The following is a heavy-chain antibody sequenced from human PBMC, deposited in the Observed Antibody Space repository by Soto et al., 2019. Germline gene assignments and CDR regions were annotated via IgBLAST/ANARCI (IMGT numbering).Heavy chain of an antibody. V-gene: IGHV2-5*02. Sequence: QITLTESGPTLVKPTQTLTLTCTFSGFSLSTSGVGVGRIGQPPGKALEWLALIYWDDDKRYSPSLKSRLTITKDTSKNQVVLTMTNIDPVDTATYYCAHNNQWLPFAYWGQGTLVTVSS. CDR1: GFSLSTSGVG. CDR2: IYWDDDK. CDR3: AHNNQWLPFAY. J-gene: IGHJ4*02. D-gene: IGHD3-22*01.